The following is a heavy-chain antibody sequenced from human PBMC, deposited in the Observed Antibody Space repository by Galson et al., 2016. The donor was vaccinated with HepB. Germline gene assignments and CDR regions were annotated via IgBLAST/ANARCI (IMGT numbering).Heavy chain of an antibody. CDR2: ISGSGANF. CDR1: GFTFSNYA. CDR3: DRDQLDGWYEEY. D-gene: IGHD6-19*01. Sequence: SLRLSCAASGFTFSNYAMSWVRQAPGKGLEWVSSISGSGANFYYADSVQGRFSISRDSATSTLYLQMNSLKVEDTAIYYCDRDQLDGWYEEYWGQGTLVTVSS. J-gene: IGHJ4*01. V-gene: IGHV3-23*01.